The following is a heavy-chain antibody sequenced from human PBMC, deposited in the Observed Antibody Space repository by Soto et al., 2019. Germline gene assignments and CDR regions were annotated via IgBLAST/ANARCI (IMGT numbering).Heavy chain of an antibody. J-gene: IGHJ4*02. V-gene: IGHV3-23*01. CDR3: AKTPVSHGWYYFDY. CDR2: ISGGAGSA. Sequence: GGSLRLSXAASGFTFSSYAMTWVRQAPGKGLEWVSAISGGAGSAYYADSVKGRFTVSRDSSRNTLYLQMNSLRAEDTAVYYCAKTPVSHGWYYFDYWGQGTLVTVSS. D-gene: IGHD6-19*01. CDR1: GFTFSSYA.